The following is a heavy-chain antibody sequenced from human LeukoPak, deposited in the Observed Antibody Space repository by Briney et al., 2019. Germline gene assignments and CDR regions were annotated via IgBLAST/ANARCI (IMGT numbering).Heavy chain of an antibody. D-gene: IGHD5-18*01. Sequence: SETLSLTCTVSGGSISGSSSYWGWIRQPPGKGLDYIGSIHYTGTTYYNPSLKSRVTLSVDTSQNQFSLKLTSVTAADTAVYYCARGNSYGVDYWGQGTLVTVSS. V-gene: IGHV4-39*01. CDR3: ARGNSYGVDY. CDR1: GGSISGSSSY. J-gene: IGHJ4*02. CDR2: IHYTGTT.